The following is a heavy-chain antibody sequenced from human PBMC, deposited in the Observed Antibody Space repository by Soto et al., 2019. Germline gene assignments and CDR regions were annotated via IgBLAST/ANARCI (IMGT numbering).Heavy chain of an antibody. CDR3: AKGIVGATERVSFDY. CDR1: GFTFSSYA. D-gene: IGHD1-26*01. Sequence: GGSLRLSCASSGFTFSSYAMSLVRQAPGKGLEWVSAISGSGGSTYYADSVKGRFTISRDNPKNTLYLQMNSLRAEDTAVYYCAKGIVGATERVSFDYWGQGTLVTVSS. CDR2: ISGSGGST. J-gene: IGHJ4*02. V-gene: IGHV3-23*01.